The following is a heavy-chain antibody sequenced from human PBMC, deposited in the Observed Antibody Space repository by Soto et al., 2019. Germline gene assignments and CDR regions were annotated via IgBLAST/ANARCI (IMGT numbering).Heavy chain of an antibody. CDR1: GFTFSSYA. Sequence: PGGSLRLSCAASGFTFSSYAMSWVRQAPGKGLEWVSAISGSGVSTNYADSVKGRFTISRDNAKNSLYLQMNSLRAEDTAVYYCAKDRDYYDSSGCDYWGQGTLVTVSS. V-gene: IGHV3-23*01. D-gene: IGHD3-22*01. CDR2: ISGSGVST. CDR3: AKDRDYYDSSGCDY. J-gene: IGHJ4*02.